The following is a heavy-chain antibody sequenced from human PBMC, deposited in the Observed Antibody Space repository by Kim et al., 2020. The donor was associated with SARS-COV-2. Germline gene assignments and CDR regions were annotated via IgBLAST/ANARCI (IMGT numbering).Heavy chain of an antibody. J-gene: IGHJ4*02. D-gene: IGHD3-22*01. CDR2: IWSDGNDK. V-gene: IGHV3-33*06. CDR1: GVIISPYG. CDR3: AKDRRGYSTLES. Sequence: GGSLRLSCAASGVIISPYGMHWARQAAGKGLEWVAVIWSDGNDKYANAVKGRFTVSRDNSKNTVYLQMNSLRVDDTAIYYGAKDRRGYSTLESWGQGTLVAVTS.